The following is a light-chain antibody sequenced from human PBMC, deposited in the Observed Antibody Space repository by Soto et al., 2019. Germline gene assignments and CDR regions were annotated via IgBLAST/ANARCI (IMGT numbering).Light chain of an antibody. V-gene: IGKV3-20*01. CDR2: GAS. CDR3: QHYCSSQLT. J-gene: IGKJ4*01. Sequence: EIVLTQSPGTLSLSPGERATLSCRASQSVSSSYLAWYQQKPGQAPRLLIYGASRRATGFPDRFSGSGSGTDFTLTISRLEPEDCAVYYCQHYCSSQLTFGGGTKVESK. CDR1: QSVSSSY.